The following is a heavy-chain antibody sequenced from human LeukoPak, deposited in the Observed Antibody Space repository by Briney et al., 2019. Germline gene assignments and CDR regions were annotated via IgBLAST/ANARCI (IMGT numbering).Heavy chain of an antibody. J-gene: IGHJ4*02. V-gene: IGHV3-20*04. CDR1: GFTFDDYG. CDR2: INWNGGST. CDR3: AKDFYCSGGSCPEAFDY. D-gene: IGHD2-15*01. Sequence: GGSLGLSCAASGFTFDDYGMSWVRQAPGKGLEWVSGINWNGGSTGYADSVKGRFTISRDNAKNTLYLQMNSLRAEDTAVYYCAKDFYCSGGSCPEAFDYWGQGTLVTVSS.